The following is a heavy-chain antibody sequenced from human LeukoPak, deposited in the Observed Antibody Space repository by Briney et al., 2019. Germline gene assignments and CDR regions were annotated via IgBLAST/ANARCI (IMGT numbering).Heavy chain of an antibody. Sequence: GGSLRLSCAASGFTFSIYWMSWVRQAPGKGLEWVANINQDGSEKYYVDSVRGRFTISRDNAKNSLYLQMNSLTAEDTAVYYCARPVAAAGPYYYYYMDIWGKGATVTVSS. D-gene: IGHD6-13*01. J-gene: IGHJ6*03. CDR2: INQDGSEK. V-gene: IGHV3-7*01. CDR3: ARPVAAAGPYYYYYMDI. CDR1: GFTFSIYW.